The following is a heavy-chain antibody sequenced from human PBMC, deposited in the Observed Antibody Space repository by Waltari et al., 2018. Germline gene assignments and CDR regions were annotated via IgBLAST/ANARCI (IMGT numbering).Heavy chain of an antibody. CDR1: GFIFDTFW. Sequence: DVQLVESGGGLVQPEGSLRLSCSASGFIFDTFWMTWVRQAPGKGLEWVANINQDGREKYYVDSVKGRFTISRDNAKNSLYLQMHRLRTEDTGIYYCARRTTPPDVWGQGTTVSVSS. D-gene: IGHD2-15*01. CDR3: ARRTTPPDV. CDR2: INQDGREK. V-gene: IGHV3-7*01. J-gene: IGHJ6*02.